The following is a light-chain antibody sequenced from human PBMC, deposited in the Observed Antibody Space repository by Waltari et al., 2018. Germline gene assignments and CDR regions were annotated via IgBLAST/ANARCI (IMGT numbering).Light chain of an antibody. CDR1: LSNIESNT. J-gene: IGLJ3*02. CDR3: AGGDDSLNGPV. V-gene: IGLV1-44*01. CDR2: GDD. Sequence: QSVLTQPPSASGTPGQRVTISCSGSLSNIESNTVNCYRQRPGTAPKLLSSGDDTRPSGVPDRFSGSSSGTSASLASSGLQSADEADYYCAGGDDSLNGPVFGGGTKLTVL.